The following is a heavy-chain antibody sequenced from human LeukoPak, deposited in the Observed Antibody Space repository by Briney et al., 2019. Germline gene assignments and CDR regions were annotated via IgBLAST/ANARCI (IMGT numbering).Heavy chain of an antibody. D-gene: IGHD5-18*01. J-gene: IGHJ6*02. V-gene: IGHV3-53*01. CDR3: ARDLLDTAMVIPHYYYYGMDV. CDR1: GFTVSSNH. CDR2: IYSGGST. Sequence: GGSLRLSCAASGFTVSSNHMSWVRQAPGKGLEWVSVIYSGGSTYYADSVKGRFTISRDNSKSTLYLQMNSLRAEDTAVYYCARDLLDTAMVIPHYYYYGMDVWGQGTTVTVSS.